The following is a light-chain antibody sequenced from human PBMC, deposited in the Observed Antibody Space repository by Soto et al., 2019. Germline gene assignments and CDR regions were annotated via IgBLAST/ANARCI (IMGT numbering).Light chain of an antibody. CDR2: GAS. J-gene: IGKJ1*01. Sequence: EIVLTQSPGTLSLSQGERATLSCRASQSVSSTSLAWYQQKPGQAPRLLIYGASNRATGIPDRFSGSGSGTDFILTISRLEPEDFAVYYCQQYDSSPRTFGQGTKVDIK. CDR3: QQYDSSPRT. V-gene: IGKV3-20*01. CDR1: QSVSSTS.